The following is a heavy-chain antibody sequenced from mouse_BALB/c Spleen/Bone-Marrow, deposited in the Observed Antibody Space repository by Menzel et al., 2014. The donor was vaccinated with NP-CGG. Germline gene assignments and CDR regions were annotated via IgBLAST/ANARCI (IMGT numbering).Heavy chain of an antibody. V-gene: IGHV1-9*01. CDR3: ARGTYRYYFDY. CDR2: ILPGSGTT. CDR1: GYTFSSYW. Sequence: VHLVESGAELMKPGASVKISCKATGYTFSSYWIEWVKQRPGHGLEWIGEILPGSGTTNHNEKFKGKATFTADTSSNTAYMQLSSLTSEDSAVYYCARGTYRYYFDYWGQGTTLTVSS. D-gene: IGHD2-14*01. J-gene: IGHJ2*01.